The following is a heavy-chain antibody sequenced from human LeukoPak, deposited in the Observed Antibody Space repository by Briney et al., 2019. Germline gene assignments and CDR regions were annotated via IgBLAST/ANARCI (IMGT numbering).Heavy chain of an antibody. J-gene: IGHJ6*03. Sequence: ASVKVSCKASGYTFTSYYMHWVRQAPGQGLEWMGIINSSGGSTSYAQKFQGRVTITADESTSTAYMELSSLRSEDTAVYYCARAPVVPAATYYYYYYMDVWGKGTTVTVSS. CDR1: GYTFTSYY. CDR2: INSSGGST. V-gene: IGHV1-46*01. CDR3: ARAPVVPAATYYYYYYMDV. D-gene: IGHD2-2*01.